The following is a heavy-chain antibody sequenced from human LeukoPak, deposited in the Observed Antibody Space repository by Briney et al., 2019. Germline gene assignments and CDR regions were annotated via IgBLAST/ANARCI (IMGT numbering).Heavy chain of an antibody. V-gene: IGHV3-74*01. CDR2: INSDGSST. J-gene: IGHJ4*02. D-gene: IGHD3-10*01. Sequence: GGSLRLSCAASGFTFSSYWMHWVRQAPGKGLVWVSRINSDGSSTSYAGSVKGRFTISRDNAKNTLYLQVNSLRAEDTAVYYCARDADDYYGSGIHWGQGTLVTVSS. CDR1: GFTFSSYW. CDR3: ARDADDYYGSGIH.